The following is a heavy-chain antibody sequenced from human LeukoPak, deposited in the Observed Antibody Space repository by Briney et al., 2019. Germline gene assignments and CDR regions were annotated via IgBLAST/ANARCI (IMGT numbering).Heavy chain of an antibody. CDR2: INHSGST. V-gene: IGHV4-34*01. CDR3: ARGAHYYDSSGYYYDY. J-gene: IGHJ4*02. CDR1: GGSFSGYY. D-gene: IGHD3-22*01. Sequence: SETLSLTCAVYGGSFSGYYWSWIRPPPGKGLEWIGEINHSGSTNYNPSLKSRVTISVDTSKNQFSLKLSSVTAEDTAVYYCARGAHYYDSSGYYYDYWGQGTLVTVSS.